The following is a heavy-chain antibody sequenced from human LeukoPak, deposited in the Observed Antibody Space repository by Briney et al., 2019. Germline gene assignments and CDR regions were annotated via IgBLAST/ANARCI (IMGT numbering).Heavy chain of an antibody. J-gene: IGHJ4*02. D-gene: IGHD3-22*01. Sequence: AASVKVSCKASGYTFTGYYMHWVRQALGQGLEWMGWINPNSGGTNYAQKFQGRVTMTRDTSISTAYMELSRLRSDDTAVYYCAYDYYDSSGYYSLDYWGQGTLVTVSS. V-gene: IGHV1-2*02. CDR3: AYDYYDSSGYYSLDY. CDR1: GYTFTGYY. CDR2: INPNSGGT.